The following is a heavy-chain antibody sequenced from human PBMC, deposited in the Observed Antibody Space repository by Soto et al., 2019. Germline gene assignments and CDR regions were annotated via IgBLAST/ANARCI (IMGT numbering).Heavy chain of an antibody. Sequence: GSLRLSCAASGFTFSSYGMHWVRQAPGKGLEWVAVIWSDGNNKYYADSVKGRFTISRDNSNNTLYVQMTSLRAEDTAVYYCARGLHSLFDYWGQGTLVTVSS. CDR3: ARGLHSLFDY. D-gene: IGHD2-21*01. CDR2: IWSDGNNK. J-gene: IGHJ4*02. V-gene: IGHV3-33*01. CDR1: GFTFSSYG.